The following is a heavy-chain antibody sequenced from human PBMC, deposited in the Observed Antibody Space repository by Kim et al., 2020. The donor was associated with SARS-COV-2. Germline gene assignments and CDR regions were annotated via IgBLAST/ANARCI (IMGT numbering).Heavy chain of an antibody. D-gene: IGHD6-19*01. CDR2: IRSKAYGGTT. V-gene: IGHV3-49*04. J-gene: IGHJ6*03. Sequence: GGSLRLSCIASGFTFGDYAMSWVRQAPGKGREWVGFIRSKAYGGTTEYAASVKGRFTISRDDSKRIAYLQMNSLKTEDTAVYYCTREPRKSIEVAGILFPRYYHYHYIDSWGKGTTVTAAS. CDR1: GFTFGDYA. CDR3: TREPRKSIEVAGILFPRYYHYHYIDS.